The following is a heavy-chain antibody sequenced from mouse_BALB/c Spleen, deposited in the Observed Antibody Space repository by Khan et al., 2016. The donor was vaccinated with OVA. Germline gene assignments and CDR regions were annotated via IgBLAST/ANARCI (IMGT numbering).Heavy chain of an antibody. Sequence: DVQLVESGGGLVQPGGSRKLSCAASGFTFSRFGMHWVRQAPEKGLEWVAYISSGSSSIYYADTVKDRFTISRDNPKNTLFLQMTSLRSEDTAMYYCARDSNFDYWGQGTTLTVSS. CDR3: ARDSNFDY. V-gene: IGHV5-17*02. J-gene: IGHJ2*01. CDR2: ISSGSSSI. CDR1: GFTFSRFG.